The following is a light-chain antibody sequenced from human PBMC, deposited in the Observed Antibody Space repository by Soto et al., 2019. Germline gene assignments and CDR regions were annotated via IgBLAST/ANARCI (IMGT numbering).Light chain of an antibody. V-gene: IGKV3-20*01. CDR2: GAS. CDR3: QPYGSSPA. J-gene: IGKJ4*01. Sequence: EIVLTQSPGTLSSSPGERATLSCRASQSVSSSYLAWYHQKPGQAPRLLIYGASSRATGIPDRFSGSGSGTDFTLTISRLEPEDFAVYYCQPYGSSPAFGGGTKVEIK. CDR1: QSVSSSY.